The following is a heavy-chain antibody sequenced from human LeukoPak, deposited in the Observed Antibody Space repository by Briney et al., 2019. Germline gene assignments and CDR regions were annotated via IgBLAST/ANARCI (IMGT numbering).Heavy chain of an antibody. J-gene: IGHJ3*02. Sequence: KSSETLSLTCTVSGGSISSYYWSWIRQPPGRGLEWIGYSYYSGSTNYNPSLKSRVTISVDTSKNQFSLKLSSVTAADTAVYYCARSGLAKWSTGENAFDIWGQGTMVTVSS. CDR1: GGSISSYY. D-gene: IGHD7-27*01. V-gene: IGHV4-59*01. CDR2: SYYSGST. CDR3: ARSGLAKWSTGENAFDI.